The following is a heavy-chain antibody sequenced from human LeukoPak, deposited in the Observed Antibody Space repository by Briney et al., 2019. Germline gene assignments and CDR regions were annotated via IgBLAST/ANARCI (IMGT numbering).Heavy chain of an antibody. V-gene: IGHV3-64*02. D-gene: IGHD1-26*01. J-gene: IGHJ4*02. CDR1: GFTFSNYA. CDR3: VRGLSGSYPTPFDY. CDR2: ISDNGGST. Sequence: GGSLRLSCAAPGFTFSNYALHWVRQAPGKGLEHVSVISDNGGSTYHADSVKGRFTISRDNPKNTLYLQMGSLRAGDMAVYYCVRGLSGSYPTPFDYWGQGTLVTVSS.